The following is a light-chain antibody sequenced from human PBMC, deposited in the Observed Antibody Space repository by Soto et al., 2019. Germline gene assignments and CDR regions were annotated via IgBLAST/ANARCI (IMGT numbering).Light chain of an antibody. J-gene: IGLJ1*01. CDR2: EVS. Sequence: QAVLTQPASGSGSPGQSITVSCTGANSDLGGYNYVSWYQHHPGKAPKLMIYEVSNRPSGVSNRLSGSKSGNTASLAISGLQAEDEADYYCSSHTSSGTLVFGTGTKVTVL. CDR3: SSHTSSGTLV. V-gene: IGLV2-14*01. CDR1: NSDLGGYNY.